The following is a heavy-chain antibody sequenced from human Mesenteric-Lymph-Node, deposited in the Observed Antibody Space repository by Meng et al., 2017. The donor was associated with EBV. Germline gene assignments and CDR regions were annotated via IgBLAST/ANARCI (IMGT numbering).Heavy chain of an antibody. CDR2: ISTYNGDT. Sequence: QVQLVQSGPEMKKPXXSVKVSRKASGYTFNNYHITWVRQAPGQGLQWMGWISTYNGDTSYAQNLQGRLTMTTDTSTSTAYMELRSLRSDDTAVYYCARGGPSDSFWFDPWGQGTLVTVSS. V-gene: IGHV1-18*04. CDR1: GYTFNNYH. CDR3: ARGGPSDSFWFDP. J-gene: IGHJ5*02. D-gene: IGHD2-21*01.